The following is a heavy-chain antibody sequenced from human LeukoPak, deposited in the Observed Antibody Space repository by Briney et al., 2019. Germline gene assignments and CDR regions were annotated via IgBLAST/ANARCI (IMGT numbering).Heavy chain of an antibody. D-gene: IGHD1-26*01. Sequence: PGGSLRLSCTASGFTFGDYAMSWVRQAPGKGLEWVSAISGSGGSTYYADSVKGRFTISRDNSKNTLYLQMNSLRAEDMAVYYCANSIVGATTGYYGMDVWGQGTTVTVSS. CDR1: GFTFGDYA. V-gene: IGHV3-23*01. J-gene: IGHJ6*02. CDR2: ISGSGGST. CDR3: ANSIVGATTGYYGMDV.